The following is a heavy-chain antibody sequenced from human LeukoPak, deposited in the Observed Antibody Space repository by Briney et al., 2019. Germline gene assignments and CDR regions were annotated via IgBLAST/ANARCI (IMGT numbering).Heavy chain of an antibody. D-gene: IGHD1-26*01. V-gene: IGHV4-4*02. CDR1: GGSISSSNW. Sequence: SETLSLTCAVSGGSISSSNWWSWVRQPPGKGLEWIGEIYHSGSTNYNPSLKSRVTISVDKSKNQFSLKLSSVTAADTAVYYCARLVGAEPLLEYFQHWGQGTLVTVSS. CDR3: ARLVGAEPLLEYFQH. CDR2: IYHSGST. J-gene: IGHJ1*01.